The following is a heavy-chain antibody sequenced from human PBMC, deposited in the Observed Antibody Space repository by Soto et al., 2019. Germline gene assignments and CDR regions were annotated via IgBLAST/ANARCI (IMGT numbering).Heavy chain of an antibody. CDR1: GFTFSSYA. D-gene: IGHD2-15*01. J-gene: IGHJ6*03. Sequence: PGGSLRLSCAASGFTFSSYAMSWVRQAPGKGLEWVSAISGSGGSTYYADSVKGRFTISRDNSKNTLYLQMNSLRAEDTAVYYCAKDDLGYCSGGSCDAFYYMDVWGKGTTVTAP. CDR2: ISGSGGST. V-gene: IGHV3-23*01. CDR3: AKDDLGYCSGGSCDAFYYMDV.